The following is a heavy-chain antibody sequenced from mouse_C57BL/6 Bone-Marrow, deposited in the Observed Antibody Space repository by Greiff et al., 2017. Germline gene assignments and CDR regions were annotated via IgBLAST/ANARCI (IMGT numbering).Heavy chain of an antibody. CDR2: ISYSGST. CDR3: ARSPPATSYFDY. CDR1: GDSITSGY. J-gene: IGHJ2*01. V-gene: IGHV3-8*02. D-gene: IGHD3-1*01. Sequence: EVKVVESGPSLVKPSQTLSLTCSVTGDSITSGYWNWIRKFPGNKLEYMGYISYSGSTYYNPSLKSRISITRDTSKNQYYLQLNSVTTEDTATYYCARSPPATSYFDYWGQGTTLTVSS.